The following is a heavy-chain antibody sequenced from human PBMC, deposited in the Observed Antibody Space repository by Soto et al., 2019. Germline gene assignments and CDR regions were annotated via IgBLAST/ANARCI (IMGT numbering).Heavy chain of an antibody. J-gene: IGHJ4*02. Sequence: QVQLVESGGGVVQPGRSLRLSCAASGFTFSSYGMRWVRQAPGKGLEWVAVIWYDGSNKYYADSVKGRFTISRDNSKNTLYLQMNSLRAEDTAVYYCARDTNRWLAQPIDYWGQGTLVTVSS. CDR1: GFTFSSYG. CDR2: IWYDGSNK. D-gene: IGHD6-19*01. CDR3: ARDTNRWLAQPIDY. V-gene: IGHV3-33*01.